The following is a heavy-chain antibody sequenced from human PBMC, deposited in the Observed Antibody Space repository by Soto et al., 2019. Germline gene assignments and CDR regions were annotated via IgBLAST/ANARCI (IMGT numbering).Heavy chain of an antibody. J-gene: IGHJ6*02. CDR2: ISSSSSTI. Sequence: GGPLRVPSGASGVTISSFSRNRVRQATGKGVEGVSYISSSSSTIYYADSVKGRFTISRDNAKNSLYLQMNSLRDEDTAVYYCARDHEIVTTVTAAGRDYYYGMDVWGQGTTVTVSS. CDR1: GVTISSFS. V-gene: IGHV3-48*02. CDR3: ARDHEIVTTVTAAGRDYYYGMDV. D-gene: IGHD4-17*01.